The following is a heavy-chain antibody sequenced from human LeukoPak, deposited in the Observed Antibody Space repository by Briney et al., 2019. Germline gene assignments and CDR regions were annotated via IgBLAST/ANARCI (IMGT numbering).Heavy chain of an antibody. J-gene: IGHJ3*02. V-gene: IGHV4-59*01. CDR2: MYYSGST. Sequence: SETLSLTCTVSGGSISSYYWTWIRQPPGKGLEWIGYMYYSGSTNYNPSLRSPVTISVDMSKKQFSLNLSSVTAADMAVYYCARMVRGVSVAFDIWGQGTMVTVSS. D-gene: IGHD3-10*01. CDR1: GGSISSYY. CDR3: ARMVRGVSVAFDI.